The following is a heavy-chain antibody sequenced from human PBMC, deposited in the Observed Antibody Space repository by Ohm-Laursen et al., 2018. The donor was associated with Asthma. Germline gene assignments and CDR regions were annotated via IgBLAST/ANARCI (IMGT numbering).Heavy chain of an antibody. CDR1: GYTFTSYA. Sequence: GSSVKVSCKASGYTFTSYAMHWVRQAPGQRLEWMGWINAGNGNTKYSQKFQGRVTITRDTSASTAYMELSSLRSEDTAVYYCARGWSARYCSSTSCHTYYYYYYGMDVWGQGTTVTVSS. CDR3: ARGWSARYCSSTSCHTYYYYYYGMDV. V-gene: IGHV1-3*01. CDR2: INAGNGNT. J-gene: IGHJ6*02. D-gene: IGHD2-2*02.